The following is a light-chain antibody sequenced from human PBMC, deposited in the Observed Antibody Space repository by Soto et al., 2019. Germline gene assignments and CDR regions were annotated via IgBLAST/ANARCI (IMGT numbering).Light chain of an antibody. Sequence: DIQMTQSPSTLSASLGDRVTITCLASQSISSYLNWYQQKPGKAPKLLIYAASSLQSGVPSRFSGSGSGTDFTLTISSLQPEDFATYYCQQSYSTPLTFGGGTKVDIK. V-gene: IGKV1-39*01. CDR3: QQSYSTPLT. CDR1: QSISSY. CDR2: AAS. J-gene: IGKJ4*01.